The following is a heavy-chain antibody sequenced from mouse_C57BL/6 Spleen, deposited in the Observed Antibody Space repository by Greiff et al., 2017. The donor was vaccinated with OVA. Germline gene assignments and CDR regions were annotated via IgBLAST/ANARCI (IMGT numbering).Heavy chain of an antibody. J-gene: IGHJ2*01. CDR2: IYPRSGNT. CDR3: APYYGSSSSFDY. CDR1: GYTFTSYG. Sequence: VQLQQSGAELARPGASVKLSCKASGYTFTSYGISWVKQRTGPGLEWIGEIYPRSGNTYYNEKFKGKATLTADKSSSTAYMELRSLTSEDSAVYFCAPYYGSSSSFDYWGQGTTLTVSS. V-gene: IGHV1-81*01. D-gene: IGHD1-1*01.